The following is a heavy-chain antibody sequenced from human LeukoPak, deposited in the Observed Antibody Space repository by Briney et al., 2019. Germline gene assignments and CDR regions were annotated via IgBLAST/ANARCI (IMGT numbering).Heavy chain of an antibody. CDR3: ARDQSLIGDFDY. CDR2: ISAYNGNT. V-gene: IGHV1-18*01. D-gene: IGHD3-22*01. J-gene: IGHJ4*02. CDR1: GYTFTSYG. Sequence: ASVKVSYKASGYTFTSYGISWVRQAPGQGLEWMGWISAYNGNTNYAQKLQGRVTMTTDTSTSTAYMELRSLRSDDTAVYYCARDQSLIGDFDYWGQGTLVTVSS.